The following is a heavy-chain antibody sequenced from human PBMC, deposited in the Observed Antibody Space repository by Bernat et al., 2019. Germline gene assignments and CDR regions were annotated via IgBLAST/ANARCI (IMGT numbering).Heavy chain of an antibody. V-gene: IGHV3-30-3*01. Sequence: QVQLVESGGGVVQPGRSLRLSCAASGFTFSSYAMHWVRQAPGKGLEWVAVISYDGSNKYYADPVKGRFTISRDNSKNTLYLQMNSLRAEDTAVYYCARDLFDWGQGTLVTVSS. CDR2: ISYDGSNK. J-gene: IGHJ4*02. CDR1: GFTFSSYA. CDR3: ARDLFD.